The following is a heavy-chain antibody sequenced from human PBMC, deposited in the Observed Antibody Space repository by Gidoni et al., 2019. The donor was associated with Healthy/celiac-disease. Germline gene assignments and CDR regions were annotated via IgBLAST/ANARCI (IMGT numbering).Heavy chain of an antibody. V-gene: IGHV4-31*03. CDR1: GGSIRRGGYF. CDR3: ARVNYDSSGYYYSAFDI. D-gene: IGHD3-22*01. J-gene: IGHJ3*02. Sequence: QVQLQESGPGLVKPSQTLSLTGTVPGGSIRRGGYFWSWIRQHPGKGLEWIGYIYYRGSTYYNPSLKSRVTISVDTSKNQFSLKLSSVTAADTAVYYCARVNYDSSGYYYSAFDIWGQGTMVTVSS. CDR2: IYYRGST.